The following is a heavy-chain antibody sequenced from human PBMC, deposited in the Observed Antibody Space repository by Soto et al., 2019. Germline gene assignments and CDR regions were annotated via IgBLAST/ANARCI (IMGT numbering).Heavy chain of an antibody. J-gene: IGHJ5*02. D-gene: IGHD2-2*01. CDR1: GYTFSNYG. V-gene: IGHV1-18*01. Sequence: GASVKVSCKTSGYTFSNYGITWVRQAPGQPLEWLGWISLYSDGTNYAQKFQGRVSMTTDTSTTTAYMELRSLRSDDTAVYYCARVVPGAEDWLGPWGQGTLVTVYS. CDR3: ARVVPGAEDWLGP. CDR2: ISLYSDGT.